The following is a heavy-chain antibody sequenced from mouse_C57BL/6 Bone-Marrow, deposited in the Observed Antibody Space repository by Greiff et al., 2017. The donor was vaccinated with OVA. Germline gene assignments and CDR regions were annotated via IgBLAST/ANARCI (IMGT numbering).Heavy chain of an antibody. CDR1: GFSLSTFGMG. CDR2: IWWDDDK. CDR3: ARIEGDLLPYYYAMDY. D-gene: IGHD1-1*01. J-gene: IGHJ4*01. V-gene: IGHV8-8*01. Sequence: QVTLKESGPGILQPSQTLSLTCSFSGFSLSTFGMGVGWIRQPSGKGLEWLAHIWWDDDKYYNPALKSRLTISKDTSKNQVFLKIANVDTADTATYYCARIEGDLLPYYYAMDYWGQGTSVTVSS.